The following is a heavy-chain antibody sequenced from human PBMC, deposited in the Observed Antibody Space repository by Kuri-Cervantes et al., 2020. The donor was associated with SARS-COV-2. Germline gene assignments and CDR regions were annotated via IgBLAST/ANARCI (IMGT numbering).Heavy chain of an antibody. CDR1: GFTFSRHS. CDR2: IETGGSPT. J-gene: IGHJ5*02. Sequence: GGSLRLSCAASGFTFSRHSMSWVRQTPGKGLGWVSAIETGGSPTFYADSVKGRFTISRDDSRGTVSLQMNSLQAEDWAIYYCATCTNFDCPRAWGQGTLVTVSS. V-gene: IGHV3-23*01. D-gene: IGHD3-9*01. CDR3: ATCTNFDCPRA.